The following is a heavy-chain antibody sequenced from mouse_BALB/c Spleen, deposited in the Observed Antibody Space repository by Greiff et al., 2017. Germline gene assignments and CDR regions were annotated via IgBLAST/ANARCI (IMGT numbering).Heavy chain of an antibody. CDR3: ARSGYYGYDYYAMDY. D-gene: IGHD1-2*01. J-gene: IGHJ4*01. CDR1: GFSLTGYG. V-gene: IGHV2-6-7*01. Sequence: VQRVESGPGLVAPSQSLSITCTVSGFSLTGYGVNWVRQPPGKGLEWLGMIWGDGSTDYNSALKSRLSISKDNSKSQVFLKMNSLQTDDTARYYCARSGYYGYDYYAMDYWGQGTSVTVSS. CDR2: IWGDGST.